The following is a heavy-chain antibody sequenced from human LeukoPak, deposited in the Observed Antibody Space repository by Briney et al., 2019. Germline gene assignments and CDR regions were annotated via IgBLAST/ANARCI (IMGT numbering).Heavy chain of an antibody. CDR3: ARASGAVAGKGNEY. Sequence: GESLKISCKGSGYSFTTYWIAWVRQMPGKGLEWMGIIYPGDSDTIYSPSFQGQVTVSADKPISTAYLQWSSLRASDTAMYYCARASGAVAGKGNEYWGQGTLVTVSS. V-gene: IGHV5-51*04. CDR1: GYSFTTYW. J-gene: IGHJ4*02. D-gene: IGHD6-19*01. CDR2: IYPGDSDT.